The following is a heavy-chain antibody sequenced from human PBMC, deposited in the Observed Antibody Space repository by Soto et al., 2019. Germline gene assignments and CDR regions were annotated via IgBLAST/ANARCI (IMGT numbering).Heavy chain of an antibody. CDR2: INPSGGST. Sequence: QVQLVQSGAEVKKPGASVKVSCKASGYTFTSYYMHWVRQAPGQGLEWMGIINPSGGSTSYAQKFQGIVTMTRDKSTSTVYMELSSLRSEDTAVYYCARNAGGGNWEFDPWGQGTLVTVSS. J-gene: IGHJ5*02. CDR3: ARNAGGGNWEFDP. CDR1: GYTFTSYY. D-gene: IGHD2-15*01. V-gene: IGHV1-46*01.